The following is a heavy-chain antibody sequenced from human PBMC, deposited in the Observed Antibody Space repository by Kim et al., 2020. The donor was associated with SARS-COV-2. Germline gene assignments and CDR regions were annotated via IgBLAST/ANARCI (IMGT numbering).Heavy chain of an antibody. Sequence: ASVKVSCKASGNMYRGYVMNWVRQAPGQGLEWMGRIDTKTGESTYAQDFTGQLVFSLDTSVRTMYLQTSRLQAEDTGVYYCAGMVGYYYGIDAWGQGSRVDVSS. V-gene: IGHV7-4-1*02. CDR3: AGMVGYYYGIDA. CDR1: GNMYRGYV. CDR2: IDTKTGES. J-gene: IGHJ6*02. D-gene: IGHD2-15*01.